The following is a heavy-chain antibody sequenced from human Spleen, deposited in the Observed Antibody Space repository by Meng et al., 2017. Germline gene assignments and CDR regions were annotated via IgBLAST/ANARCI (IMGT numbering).Heavy chain of an antibody. CDR1: GGIFSNYV. CDR2: INGDGTLT. V-gene: IGHV3-74*01. CDR3: ARGGGEGYYYNGMDV. J-gene: IGHJ6*02. D-gene: IGHD3-10*01. Sequence: SCKALGGIFSNYVIGWVRQAPGQGLLWVSRINGDGTLTTYADSVKGRFTITRDNAKNTLYLQMNSLRAEDTAVYYCARGGGEGYYYNGMDVWGQGTTVTVSS.